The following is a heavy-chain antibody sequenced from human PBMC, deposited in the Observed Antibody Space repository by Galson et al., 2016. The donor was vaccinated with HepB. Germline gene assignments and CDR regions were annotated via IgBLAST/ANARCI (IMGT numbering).Heavy chain of an antibody. V-gene: IGHV4-31*03. CDR1: GDSISSGGYY. J-gene: IGHJ4*02. D-gene: IGHD3-10*01. Sequence: TLSLTCTVSGDSISSGGYYWSWLRQQPGKGLEWIGFIYYNGTTYYNPSLKGRLTISVDTSKNHFSLKRSSVTAADTAIYYCALYGSGSCSDTFDYWGQGTLVTVSS. CDR2: IYYNGTT. CDR3: ALYGSGSCSDTFDY.